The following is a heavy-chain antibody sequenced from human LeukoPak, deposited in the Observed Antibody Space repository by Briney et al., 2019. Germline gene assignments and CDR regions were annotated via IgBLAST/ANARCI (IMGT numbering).Heavy chain of an antibody. CDR3: AKESKWLPSY. J-gene: IGHJ4*02. Sequence: GGSLRLSCAASGFTFSSFAMTWARQAPGKGLEWVALISGVGDATHYADSVKGRFIISRDNSKSTLFLQMNGLRADDSAIYYCAKESKWLPSYWGQGTRVTVSS. CDR2: ISGVGDAT. D-gene: IGHD6-19*01. V-gene: IGHV3-23*01. CDR1: GFTFSSFA.